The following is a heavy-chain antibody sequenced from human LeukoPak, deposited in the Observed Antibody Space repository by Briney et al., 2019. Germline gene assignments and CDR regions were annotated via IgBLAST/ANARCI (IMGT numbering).Heavy chain of an antibody. V-gene: IGHV4-39*01. CDR1: GGSISSSSYY. J-gene: IGHJ3*02. Sequence: SETLSLTCTVSGGSISSSSYYWGWIRQPPGKGLEWIGSIYYSGSTYYNPSLKSRVTISVDTSKNQFSLKLSSVTAADTAVYYCARLGPPELLASDDAFDIWGQGTMVTVSS. CDR2: IYYSGST. D-gene: IGHD1-7*01. CDR3: ARLGPPELLASDDAFDI.